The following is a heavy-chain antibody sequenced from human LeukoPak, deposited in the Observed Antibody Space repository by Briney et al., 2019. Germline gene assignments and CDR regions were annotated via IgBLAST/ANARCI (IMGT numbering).Heavy chain of an antibody. CDR1: GFTFSSYW. J-gene: IGHJ6*03. Sequence: PGGSLRLSCAASGFTFSSYWMSWVRQAPGKGLEWVANIKQDGSEKYYVDSVKGRFTTSRDNAKNSLYLQMNSLRAEDTAVYYCARDQLELYYYYYYYMDVWGKGTTVTVSS. D-gene: IGHD1-7*01. CDR3: ARDQLELYYYYYYYMDV. CDR2: IKQDGSEK. V-gene: IGHV3-7*01.